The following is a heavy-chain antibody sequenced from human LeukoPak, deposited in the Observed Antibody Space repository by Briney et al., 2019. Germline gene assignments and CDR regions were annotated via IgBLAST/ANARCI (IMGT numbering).Heavy chain of an antibody. D-gene: IGHD1-1*01. CDR2: IYSGGST. V-gene: IGHV3-66*01. Sequence: GGSLRLSCAASGFTVSSNYMSWVRQAPGKGLEWVSVIYSGGSTYYADSVKGRFTISRNNSKNTLYLQLNSLRAEDTAMYYCARARTRNNHNCFDPWGQGTLVTVSS. CDR1: GFTVSSNY. J-gene: IGHJ5*02. CDR3: ARARTRNNHNCFDP.